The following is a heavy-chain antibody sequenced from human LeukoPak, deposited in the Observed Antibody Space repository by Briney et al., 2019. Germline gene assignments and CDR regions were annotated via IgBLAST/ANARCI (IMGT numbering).Heavy chain of an antibody. CDR1: GFTFSSYA. D-gene: IGHD3-16*02. CDR3: AKAKGSYRRIQPFDY. V-gene: IGHV3-23*01. J-gene: IGHJ4*02. CDR2: ISGSGGST. Sequence: GGPLRLSCAASGFTFSSYAMSWVRQAPGKGLEWVSAISGSGGSTYYADSVKGRFTISRDNSKNTLYLQMNSLRAEDTAVYYCAKAKGSYRRIQPFDYWGQGTLVTVSS.